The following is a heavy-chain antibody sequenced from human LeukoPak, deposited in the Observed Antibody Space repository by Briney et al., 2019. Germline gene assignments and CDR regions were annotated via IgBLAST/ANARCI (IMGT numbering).Heavy chain of an antibody. CDR1: GFTFSRYS. Sequence: GGSLRLSCAASGFTFSRYSMNWVRQAPGKGLEWVSYISSSSRTKYYADSVKGRFSISRDNSKNTLYLQMNSLRAEDTALYYCAKDQNAYNYVFDYWGQGTLVTVSS. D-gene: IGHD5-24*01. V-gene: IGHV3-48*01. J-gene: IGHJ4*02. CDR2: ISSSSRTK. CDR3: AKDQNAYNYVFDY.